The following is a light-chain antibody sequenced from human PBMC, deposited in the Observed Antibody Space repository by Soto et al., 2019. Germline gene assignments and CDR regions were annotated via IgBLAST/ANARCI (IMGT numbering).Light chain of an antibody. CDR1: QNVDNA. J-gene: IGKJ4*01. CDR3: QQYDIWAS. CDR2: AAS. V-gene: IGKV3-15*01. Sequence: EIVMTQSPVTLSVSPGDSGTISCRASQNVDNAVAWYQQKYGQPPRLLIYAASTRATGVPDRFRGSGAGTDFTLTIRSLQSEDVAVYNCQQYDIWASFGGGARVDSK.